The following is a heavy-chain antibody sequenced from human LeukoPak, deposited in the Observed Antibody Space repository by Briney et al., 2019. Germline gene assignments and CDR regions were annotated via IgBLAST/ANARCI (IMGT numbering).Heavy chain of an antibody. J-gene: IGHJ5*02. CDR3: ARAGLGYCSGGSCYWFDP. Sequence: ASVKVSCKASGYTFTGYYMHWVRQAPGQGLEWMGWINPNSGGTNYAQKFQGRVTMTRDTSISTAYMELSRLRSDDTAVYYCARAGLGYCSGGSCYWFDPWGQGTLVTVSS. CDR2: INPNSGGT. V-gene: IGHV1-2*02. CDR1: GYTFTGYY. D-gene: IGHD2-15*01.